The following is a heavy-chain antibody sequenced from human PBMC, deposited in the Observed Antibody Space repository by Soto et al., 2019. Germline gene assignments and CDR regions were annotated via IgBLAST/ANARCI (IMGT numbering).Heavy chain of an antibody. Sequence: GESLKISCKGSGYSFTSYWSGWVRQMPGKGLEWMGIIYPGDSDTRYRPSFQGQVTISADKSISTAYLQWSSLKASDTAMYYCARGGFSSSWYGGGFDYWGQGTLVTVSS. CDR2: IYPGDSDT. D-gene: IGHD6-13*01. V-gene: IGHV5-51*01. CDR1: GYSFTSYW. J-gene: IGHJ4*02. CDR3: ARGGFSSSWYGGGFDY.